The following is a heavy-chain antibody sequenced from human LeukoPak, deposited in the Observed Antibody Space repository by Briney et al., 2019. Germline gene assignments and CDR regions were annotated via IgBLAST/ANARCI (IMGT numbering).Heavy chain of an antibody. CDR1: GFTFSSNW. CDR3: LVTPRSRGFDY. V-gene: IGHV3-7*01. D-gene: IGHD2/OR15-2a*01. Sequence: PGGSLRLSCAAPGFTFSSNWMSWFRRAPGKGLDWVANIRQDGSIQNYVDSVKGRFTISRDNPKNSVYLQMSSLRAEDTAVYYCLVTPRSRGFDYWGQGTPVTVSS. CDR2: IRQDGSIQ. J-gene: IGHJ4*02.